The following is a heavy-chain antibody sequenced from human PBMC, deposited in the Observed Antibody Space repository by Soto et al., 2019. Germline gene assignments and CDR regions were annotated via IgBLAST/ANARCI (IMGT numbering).Heavy chain of an antibody. J-gene: IGHJ4*02. CDR2: IGTSGGPT. Sequence: SLRLSCAASGFSFSTYEMMWVRQAPGKGLEWVSYIGTSGGPTYYADSVKGRFTISRDNSKNSLYLEVNSLGAEDTALYYCATSLSGYYYNYWGQGTLVTVSS. CDR1: GFSFSTYE. V-gene: IGHV3-48*03. CDR3: ATSLSGYYYNY. D-gene: IGHD3-22*01.